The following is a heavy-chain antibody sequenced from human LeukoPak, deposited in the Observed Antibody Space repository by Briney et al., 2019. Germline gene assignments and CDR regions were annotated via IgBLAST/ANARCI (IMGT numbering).Heavy chain of an antibody. CDR1: GFTFSRYA. D-gene: IGHD6-6*01. CDR3: AREPDTSSSDYFDY. CDR2: ISYDGSNK. Sequence: GGSLRLSCAASGFTFSRYAMHWVRQAPGKGLEWVAVISYDGSNKYYADSVKGRFTISRDNSKNTLYLQMNSLGAEDTAVYYCAREPDTSSSDYFDYWGQGTLVTVSS. V-gene: IGHV3-30-3*01. J-gene: IGHJ4*02.